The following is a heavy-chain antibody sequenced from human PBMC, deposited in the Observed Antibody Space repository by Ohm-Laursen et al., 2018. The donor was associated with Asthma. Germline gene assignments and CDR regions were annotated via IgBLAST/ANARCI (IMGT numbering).Heavy chain of an antibody. CDR1: GFTFSSYA. CDR2: ISYDGSNK. J-gene: IGHJ6*02. D-gene: IGHD1-26*01. Sequence: SSLRLSCAASGFTFSSYAMHWVRQAPGKGLEWVAVISYDGSNKYYADSVKGRFTISRDNSKNMLYLQMNSLRAEDTAVYYCAREYAVGARHLYYYYGMDVWGQGTTVTVSS. V-gene: IGHV3-30-3*01. CDR3: AREYAVGARHLYYYYGMDV.